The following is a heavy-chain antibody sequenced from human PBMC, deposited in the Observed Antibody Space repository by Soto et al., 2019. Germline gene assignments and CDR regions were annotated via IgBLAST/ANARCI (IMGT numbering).Heavy chain of an antibody. CDR1: GFTVSSNY. CDR3: ARDNRPAAGTDYYYGMDV. J-gene: IGHJ6*02. Sequence: EVQLVESGGGLVQPGGSLRLSCAASGFTVSSNYMSWVRQAPGKGLEWVSVIYSGGSTYYADSVKGRFTISRHNSKNTLYLQMNSLRAEDTAVYYCARDNRPAAGTDYYYGMDVWGQGTTVTVSS. V-gene: IGHV3-53*04. D-gene: IGHD6-13*01. CDR2: IYSGGST.